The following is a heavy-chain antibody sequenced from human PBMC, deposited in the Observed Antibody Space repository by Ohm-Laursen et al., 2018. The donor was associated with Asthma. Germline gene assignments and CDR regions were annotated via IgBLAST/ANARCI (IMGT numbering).Heavy chain of an antibody. CDR2: IWNDGNNK. CDR3: TRDLRYSSSSYYGMDV. V-gene: IGHV3-33*01. Sequence: SLRLSCTASGFTFSNGMHWVRQAPGKWLEWVAVIWNDGNNKYFGDSVKGRFTISRDNSKNMVYLQMNSLKTEDTAVYYCTRDLRYSSSSYYGMDVWGQGTTVTVSS. CDR1: GFTFSNG. J-gene: IGHJ6*02. D-gene: IGHD6-6*01.